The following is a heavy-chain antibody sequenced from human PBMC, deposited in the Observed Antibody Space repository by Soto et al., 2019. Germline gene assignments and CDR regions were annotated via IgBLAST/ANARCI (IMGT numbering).Heavy chain of an antibody. CDR2: IDPSDSYT. J-gene: IGHJ6*02. D-gene: IGHD6-13*01. CDR1: GYNFTTYW. Sequence: GESLKISCKGSGYNFTTYWNNWVRQMPGKGLEWMGRIDPSDSYTKYSPSFQGHVITSADKSISTAYLHWSSLKASDTAIYYCARSFDSSSTYGMDVWGQGTTVTVSS. V-gene: IGHV5-10-1*01. CDR3: ARSFDSSSTYGMDV.